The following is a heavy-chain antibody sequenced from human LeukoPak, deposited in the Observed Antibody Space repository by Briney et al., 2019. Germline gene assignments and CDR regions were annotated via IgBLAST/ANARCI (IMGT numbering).Heavy chain of an antibody. CDR3: ARCSADYVYRY. D-gene: IGHD4-17*01. J-gene: IGHJ4*02. V-gene: IGHV4-4*07. Sequence: SETLSLTCTVAGDSSSSYYWNWIRQPAGKGLEWIGRLYTSGTTNYNPSLKSRVTISVDKSKNQFSLKLSSVTAADTAVYYCARCSADYVYRYWGQGTLVTVSS. CDR2: LYTSGTT. CDR1: GDSSSSYY.